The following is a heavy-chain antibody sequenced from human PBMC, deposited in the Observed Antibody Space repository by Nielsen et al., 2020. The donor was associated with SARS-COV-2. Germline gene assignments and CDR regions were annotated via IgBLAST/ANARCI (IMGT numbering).Heavy chain of an antibody. Sequence: LRLSCTVSGGSISSGDYYWSWIRQPPGKGLEWIGYIYYSGSTYYNPSLKSRVTISVDTSKNQFSLKLSSVTAADTAVYYCARQSPVVVPAAPHDAFDIWGQGTMVTVSS. CDR1: GGSISSGDYY. CDR3: ARQSPVVVPAAPHDAFDI. D-gene: IGHD2-2*01. CDR2: IYYSGST. J-gene: IGHJ3*02. V-gene: IGHV4-30-4*01.